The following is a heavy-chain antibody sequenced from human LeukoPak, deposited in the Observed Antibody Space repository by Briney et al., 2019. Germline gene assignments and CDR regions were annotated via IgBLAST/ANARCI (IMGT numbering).Heavy chain of an antibody. Sequence: PGGSLRLSCVASGFIFSNYAMSWVRQAPGKGLEWVSVISGSGDNTYYADSVKGRFTISRDNSKNTLYLQMNSLRAEDTAVYYCAKDLRSWIAAGRSGMDVWGQGTTVTVSS. J-gene: IGHJ6*02. D-gene: IGHD6-13*01. CDR3: AKDLRSWIAAGRSGMDV. V-gene: IGHV3-23*01. CDR1: GFIFSNYA. CDR2: ISGSGDNT.